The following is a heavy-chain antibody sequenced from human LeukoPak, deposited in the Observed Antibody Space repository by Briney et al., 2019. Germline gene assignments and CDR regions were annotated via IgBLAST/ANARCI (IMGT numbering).Heavy chain of an antibody. J-gene: IGHJ6*02. V-gene: IGHV1-3*01. Sequence: GASVKVSCKASGYTFTSYAMHWVRQAPGQRLEWMGWINAGNGNTKYSQKFQGRVTITRDTSASTAYMELSSLRSEDTAVYYCASVDSLWFGELFQTQYGMDVWGQGTTVTVSS. D-gene: IGHD3-10*01. CDR1: GYTFTSYA. CDR2: INAGNGNT. CDR3: ASVDSLWFGELFQTQYGMDV.